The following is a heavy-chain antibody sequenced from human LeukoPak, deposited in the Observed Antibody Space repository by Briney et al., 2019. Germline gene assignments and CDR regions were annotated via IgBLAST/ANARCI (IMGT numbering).Heavy chain of an antibody. Sequence: GASVKVSCKASGYTFTEYYMHWVRQAPGQGLEWMGRINPYSGDTNYAQKFQGRVTMTRDTSISTAYMELSRLTSDDTAVYYCARGRDNNGWDYYFDYWGQGTLVTVSS. V-gene: IGHV1-2*06. CDR2: INPYSGDT. J-gene: IGHJ4*02. CDR1: GYTFTEYY. CDR3: ARGRDNNGWDYYFDY. D-gene: IGHD5-12*01.